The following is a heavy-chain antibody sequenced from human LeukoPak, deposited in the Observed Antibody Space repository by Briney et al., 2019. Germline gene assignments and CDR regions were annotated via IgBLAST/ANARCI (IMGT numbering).Heavy chain of an antibody. V-gene: IGHV3-23*01. Sequence: VGSLRLSSAPSRFTFTSYAMSWVRQAPGNGLEWVSAISGSVGSTYYADSVKGQFTISRDNSKNTLYLQMNSLRAEYTAVYYCLTHGYSYANEGAGDYRGQRTLVTVSS. CDR1: RFTFTSYA. D-gene: IGHD5-18*01. CDR3: LTHGYSYANEGAGDY. CDR2: ISGSVGST. J-gene: IGHJ4*02.